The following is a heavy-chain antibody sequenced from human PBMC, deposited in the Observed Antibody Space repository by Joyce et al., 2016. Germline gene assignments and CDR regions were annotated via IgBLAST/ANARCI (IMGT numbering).Heavy chain of an antibody. J-gene: IGHJ6*02. CDR2: IYQIGST. CDR3: ARAYGSGSYTYYYGMDV. V-gene: IGHV4-30-2*01. CDR1: GGSVSSGVYS. D-gene: IGHD3-10*01. Sequence: QMQLQESGPGLVKPSQTLSLTCAVPGGSVSSGVYSWTWIRQPPGKGLEWIGHIYQIGSTNYNPSLPSRVTTAVDRSKNQCSLKLRSVTAADTAVYYCARAYGSGSYTYYYGMDVWGQGTTVTVSS.